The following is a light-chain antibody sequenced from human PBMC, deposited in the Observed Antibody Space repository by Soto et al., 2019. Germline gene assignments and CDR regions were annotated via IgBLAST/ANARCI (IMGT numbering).Light chain of an antibody. J-gene: IGLJ2*01. Sequence: QSALTQPASVSASPGQSITLSCTGTSSDVGGYNYVSWYQQFPGKAPKLIIYDVTDRPSGVSDRFSGSKSANTASLTISGLQAEDDADYYCSSYTSSADVVFGGGTKVTVL. CDR1: SSDVGGYNY. CDR2: DVT. V-gene: IGLV2-14*01. CDR3: SSYTSSADVV.